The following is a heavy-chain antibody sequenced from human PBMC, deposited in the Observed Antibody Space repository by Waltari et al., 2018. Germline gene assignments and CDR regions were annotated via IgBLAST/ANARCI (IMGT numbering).Heavy chain of an antibody. Sequence: EVQLVESGGGLVKPGGSLRLSCSASGFTFRSYSMNWVRQAPGTGLEWVSSISSSSSYIYYADSVKGRFTISRDNAKNSLYLQMNSLRAEDTAVYYCARDPLLEYSSSSPYYYYMDVWGKGTTVTVSS. CDR2: ISSSSSYI. J-gene: IGHJ6*03. D-gene: IGHD6-6*01. V-gene: IGHV3-21*01. CDR3: ARDPLLEYSSSSPYYYYMDV. CDR1: GFTFRSYS.